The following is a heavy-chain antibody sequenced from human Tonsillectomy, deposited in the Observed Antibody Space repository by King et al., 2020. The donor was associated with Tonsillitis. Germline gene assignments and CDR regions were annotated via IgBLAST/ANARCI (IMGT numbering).Heavy chain of an antibody. CDR2: ISSSGSTI. D-gene: IGHD2-21*02. CDR1: GFTFSSYE. J-gene: IGHJ4*02. CDR3: ARDGYCGGGDCYTTPGVFGF. Sequence: VQLVESGGGLVQPGGSLRLSCAASGFTFSSYEMNWVRQAPGKGLEWVSYISSSGSTIYYADSVKGRFTISRDNAKNSLYLQMNSMRAEDTAGYYWARDGYCGGGDCYTTPGVFGFWGQGTLVTVSS. V-gene: IGHV3-48*03.